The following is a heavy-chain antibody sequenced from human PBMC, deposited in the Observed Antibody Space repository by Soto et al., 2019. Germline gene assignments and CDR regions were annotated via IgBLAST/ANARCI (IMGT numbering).Heavy chain of an antibody. Sequence: NPSETLSLTCAVSGGSISSGGYSWSWIRQPPGKGLEWIGYMYHSGSTYYNPSLKSRVTISIDRSKNQFSLKLSSVTAADTAVYYCARDLQYSRLFYGMDVWGQGTTVTVSS. D-gene: IGHD6-13*01. CDR1: GGSISSGGYS. CDR3: ARDLQYSRLFYGMDV. V-gene: IGHV4-30-2*01. J-gene: IGHJ6*02. CDR2: MYHSGST.